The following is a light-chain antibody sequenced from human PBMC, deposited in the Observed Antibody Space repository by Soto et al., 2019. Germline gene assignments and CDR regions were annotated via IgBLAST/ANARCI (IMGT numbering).Light chain of an antibody. CDR3: QQLNSFPFT. CDR1: QSISSW. J-gene: IGKJ3*01. CDR2: DAS. V-gene: IGKV1-5*01. Sequence: DIQMTQSPSTLSASVGDRVTITCRASQSISSWLAWYQQKPGKAPKLLIYDASSLESGVPSRFSGSGSGTGFTLTISNLQPEDFATYYCQQLNSFPFTFGQGTKVDIK.